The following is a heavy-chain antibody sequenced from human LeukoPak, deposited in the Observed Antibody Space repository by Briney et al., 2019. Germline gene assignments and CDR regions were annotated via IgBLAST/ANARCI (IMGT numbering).Heavy chain of an antibody. J-gene: IGHJ4*02. V-gene: IGHV4-39*07. CDR2: INHSGST. CDR3: NTGGRGNFDY. Sequence: PSETLSLTCTVSGGSISSSSYYWGWIRQPPGKGLEWIGEINHSGSTNYNPSLKSRVTISVDTSKNQFSLKLSSVTAADTAVYYCNTGGRGNFDYWGQGTLVTVSS. D-gene: IGHD3-10*01. CDR1: GGSISSSSYY.